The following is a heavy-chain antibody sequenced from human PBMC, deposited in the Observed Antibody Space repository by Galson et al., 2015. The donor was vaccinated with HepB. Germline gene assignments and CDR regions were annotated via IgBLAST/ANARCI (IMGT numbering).Heavy chain of an antibody. D-gene: IGHD6-19*01. V-gene: IGHV3-23*01. Sequence: SLRLSCAASGFTFSSYAMSWVRQAPGKGLEWVSAISGSGGSTYYADSVKGRFTISRDNSKNTLYLQMNSLRAEDTAVYYCAKGRSGWYDAGSDYWGQGTLVTVSS. CDR2: ISGSGGST. J-gene: IGHJ4*02. CDR3: AKGRSGWYDAGSDY. CDR1: GFTFSSYA.